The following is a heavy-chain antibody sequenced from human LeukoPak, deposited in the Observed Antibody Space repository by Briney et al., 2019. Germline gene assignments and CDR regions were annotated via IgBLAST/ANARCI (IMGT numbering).Heavy chain of an antibody. CDR1: GYTFTGYY. V-gene: IGHV1-2*02. CDR3: ARVDYDILTGYLPFDY. J-gene: IGHJ4*02. CDR2: IKPNSGGT. D-gene: IGHD3-9*01. Sequence: ASVKVSCKASGYTFTGYYMHWVRQAPGHGLEWVGWIKPNSGGTNYAQKFQGRVTMTRTTSISTAYIELSRLRSDATAVYYGARVDYDILTGYLPFDYWGQGTLVTVSS.